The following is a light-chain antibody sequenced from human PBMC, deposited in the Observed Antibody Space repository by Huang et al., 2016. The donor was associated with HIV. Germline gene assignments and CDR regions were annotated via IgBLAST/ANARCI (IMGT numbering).Light chain of an antibody. CDR1: ENIFNY. CDR3: QQRSNWPRT. CDR2: DAS. V-gene: IGKV3-11*01. J-gene: IGKJ4*01. Sequence: EIVLTQSPATLSLSPGERATLSCRASENIFNYLAWYQQKPGQSPRLLIYDASNRATGIPARFSGSESGIDFTLTISSLEPEDFAVYYCQQRSNWPRTFGGGTKVEIK.